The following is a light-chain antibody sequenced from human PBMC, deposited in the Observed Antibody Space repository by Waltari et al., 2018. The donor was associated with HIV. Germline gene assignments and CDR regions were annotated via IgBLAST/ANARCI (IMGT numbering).Light chain of an antibody. CDR2: RDS. Sequence: SSDLTQAPSVSVSPGQTASISCSGHELANQSVPWYQEKAGQAPVLVMSRDSERPLGIPERISGSRSGSLATLTITGVLAEDEADYYCQSAAPNGTSVIFGGGTKLTVL. J-gene: IGLJ2*01. V-gene: IGLV3-25*03. CDR3: QSAAPNGTSVI. CDR1: ELANQS.